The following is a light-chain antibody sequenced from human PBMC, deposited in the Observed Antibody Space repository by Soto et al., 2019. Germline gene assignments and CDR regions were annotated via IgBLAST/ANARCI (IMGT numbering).Light chain of an antibody. Sequence: QSVLTQPPSASGTPGQRVTISCSGSSSNVGSNTVSWYQQLPGTAPKVLIYSDDQRPSGVPDRFSGSRSGSSASLAISGLQSGDEADYYCGSWDSSLSAYVFGTGTKLTVL. CDR1: SSNVGSNT. CDR3: GSWDSSLSAYV. CDR2: SDD. V-gene: IGLV1-44*01. J-gene: IGLJ1*01.